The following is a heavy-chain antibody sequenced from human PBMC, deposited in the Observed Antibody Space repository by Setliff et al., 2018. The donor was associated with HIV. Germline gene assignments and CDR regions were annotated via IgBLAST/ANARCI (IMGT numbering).Heavy chain of an antibody. D-gene: IGHD3-3*02. V-gene: IGHV3-30*12. J-gene: IGHJ1*01. CDR3: ARSENAAFGIAEYFQH. CDR2: VHYNGNDK. Sequence: GSLRLSCATSGFTLSTYGMHWVRQAPGKGLEWVARVHYNGNDKFYVDSVKGRFTISRDNSENTLYLQMDGLRAEDTAVYYCARSENAAFGIAEYFQHWGQGTLVTVSS. CDR1: GFTLSTYG.